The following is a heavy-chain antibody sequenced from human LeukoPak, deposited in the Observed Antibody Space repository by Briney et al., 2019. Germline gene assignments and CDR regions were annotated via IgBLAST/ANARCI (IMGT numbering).Heavy chain of an antibody. D-gene: IGHD1-1*01. V-gene: IGHV3-74*01. Sequence: GGSLRLLCSASGFNLSTQRMHCVRQASGKGLVWVSRINRDGGGTRYVDSVKGRFTISRENAKKKVDPQMNSPRAEDRGVSYCPKDTNYCMDVWGQGTTVTVSS. CDR2: INRDGGGT. CDR3: PKDTNYCMDV. CDR1: GFNLSTQR. J-gene: IGHJ6*02.